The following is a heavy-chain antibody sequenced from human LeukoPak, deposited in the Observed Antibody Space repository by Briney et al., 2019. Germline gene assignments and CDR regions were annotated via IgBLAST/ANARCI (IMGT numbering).Heavy chain of an antibody. V-gene: IGHV3-23*01. CDR1: GFTLFSYA. CDR3: ATANDY. CDR2: ISGSGGST. J-gene: IGHJ4*02. Sequence: GGAPRLSRAAPGFTLFSYAVSWGRPAPGKGLEWVSAISGSGGSTYYADSVKGRFTISRDNSKNTLYLQMNSLRAEDTAVYYCATANDYWGQGTLVTVSS.